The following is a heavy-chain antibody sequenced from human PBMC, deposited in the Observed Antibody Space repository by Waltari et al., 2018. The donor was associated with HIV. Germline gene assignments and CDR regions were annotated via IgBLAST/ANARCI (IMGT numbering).Heavy chain of an antibody. CDR1: GGSIISNVYY. D-gene: IGHD4-17*01. CDR2: VYYSGST. V-gene: IGHV4-39*01. Sequence: QLQLQESGPGLVKPSETLSLTCTVSGGSIISNVYYWGWIRQPPGKGLEWIGSVYYSGSTYYNPALKSRVTISVDTSKNQFYLRLRSATAADTAVYYCAPRDYGDYQFDYWGRGTLVTVSS. CDR3: APRDYGDYQFDY. J-gene: IGHJ4*02.